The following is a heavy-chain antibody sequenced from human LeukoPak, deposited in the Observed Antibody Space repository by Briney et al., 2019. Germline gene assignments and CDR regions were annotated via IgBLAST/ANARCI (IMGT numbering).Heavy chain of an antibody. Sequence: GSSVKVSCKASGGTFSSYAISWVRQAPGQGREWMGGIIPIFGTANYAQKFQGRVTITTDESTSTAYMELSSLRSEDTAVYYCARRAYSWFDPWGQGTLVTVSS. J-gene: IGHJ5*02. CDR2: IIPIFGTA. CDR1: GGTFSSYA. CDR3: ARRAYSWFDP. D-gene: IGHD3-16*01. V-gene: IGHV1-69*05.